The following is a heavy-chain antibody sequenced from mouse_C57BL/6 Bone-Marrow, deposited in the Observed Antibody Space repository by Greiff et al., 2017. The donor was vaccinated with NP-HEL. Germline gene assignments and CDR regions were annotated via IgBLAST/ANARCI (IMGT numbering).Heavy chain of an antibody. D-gene: IGHD1-1*01. V-gene: IGHV1-54*01. CDR2: INPGSGGT. CDR1: GYAFTNYL. Sequence: VQLQQSGAELVRPGTSVKVSCKASGYAFTNYLIEWVKQRPGQGLEWIGVINPGSGGTNSNEKFKGKATLTVDKPSSTAYMQLSSLTSEDSAVYYCARYYYGSGYFDYWGQGTTLTVSS. J-gene: IGHJ2*01. CDR3: ARYYYGSGYFDY.